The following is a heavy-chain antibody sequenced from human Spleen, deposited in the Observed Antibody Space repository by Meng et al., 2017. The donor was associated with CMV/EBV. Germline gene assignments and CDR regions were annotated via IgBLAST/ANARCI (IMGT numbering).Heavy chain of an antibody. D-gene: IGHD4-23*01. CDR1: GGSVSSGDYY. J-gene: IGHJ5*02. CDR2: IYYSGSP. CDR3: ARVPTVVKNWFDP. Sequence: SETLSLTCTVPGGSVSSGDYYYNWIRQPPGKGLEWIGYIYYSGSPSYNPSLKSRLSISIDTSKNQVSLKLSSVTAADTAVYYYARVPTVVKNWFDPWGQGTLVTVSS. V-gene: IGHV4-30-4*08.